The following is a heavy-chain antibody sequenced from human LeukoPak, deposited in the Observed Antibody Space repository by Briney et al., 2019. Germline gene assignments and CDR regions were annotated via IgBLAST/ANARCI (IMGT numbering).Heavy chain of an antibody. CDR1: GDSVPSNRVA. Sequence: SQTLSLTCAVSGDSVPSNRVACTWIPQSPSRGLEGLGRTYYLSKWYIEYAVFVKSRITSNADTSTNQFYLHLNSVTTGDTALYFCVRWHHSGRHFDLWGRGTLVTVSS. CDR2: TYYLSKWYI. D-gene: IGHD2-21*01. J-gene: IGHJ2*01. V-gene: IGHV6-1*01. CDR3: VRWHHSGRHFDL.